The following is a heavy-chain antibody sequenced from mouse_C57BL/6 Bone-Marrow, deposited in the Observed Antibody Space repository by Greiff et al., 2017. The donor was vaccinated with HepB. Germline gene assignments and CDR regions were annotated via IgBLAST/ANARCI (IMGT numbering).Heavy chain of an antibody. CDR2: IYPRDGST. Sequence: QVQLQQSDAELVKPGASEKISCKVSGYTFTDHTIHWMKQRPEQGLEWIGYIYPRDGSTKYNEKFKGKATLTADKSSSTAYMQLNSLTSEDSAVYFCARQSDYYGSSYRYFDYWGQGTTLTVSS. CDR3: ARQSDYYGSSYRYFDY. CDR1: GYTFTDHT. D-gene: IGHD1-1*01. J-gene: IGHJ2*01. V-gene: IGHV1-78*01.